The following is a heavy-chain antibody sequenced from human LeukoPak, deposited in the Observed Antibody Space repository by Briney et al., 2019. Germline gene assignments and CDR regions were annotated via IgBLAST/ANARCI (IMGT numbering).Heavy chain of an antibody. CDR2: IYYSGST. Sequence: PSETLSLTCTASGGSISSYYWSWIRQPPGKGLEWIGYIYYSGSTNYNPSLKSRVTISVDTSKNQFSLKLSSVTAADTAVYYCARRLKGGWFDPWGQGTLVTVSS. CDR1: GGSISSYY. V-gene: IGHV4-59*08. CDR3: ARRLKGGWFDP. J-gene: IGHJ5*02. D-gene: IGHD2-15*01.